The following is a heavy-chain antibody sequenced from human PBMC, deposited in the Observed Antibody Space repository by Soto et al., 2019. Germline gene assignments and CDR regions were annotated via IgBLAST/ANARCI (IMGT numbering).Heavy chain of an antibody. J-gene: IGHJ4*02. CDR1: GYTFTSYG. V-gene: IGHV1-18*01. CDR3: ARLREIGGYPYYFDY. CDR2: ISAYNGNT. Sequence: ASVKVSCKASGYTFTSYGISWVRQAPGQGLEWMGWISAYNGNTNYAQKLQGRVTMTTDTSTSTAYMELRSLRSDDTAVYYCARLREIGGYPYYFDYWGQGTLVTVSS. D-gene: IGHD2-15*01.